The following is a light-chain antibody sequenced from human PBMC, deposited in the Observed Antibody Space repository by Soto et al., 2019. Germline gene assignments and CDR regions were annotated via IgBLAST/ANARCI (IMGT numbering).Light chain of an antibody. V-gene: IGKV1-5*03. CDR3: QQYDSYSGT. J-gene: IGKJ1*01. CDR1: QTISSW. Sequence: DIQMTQSPSTLSASVGDRVTITCRASQTISSWLAWYQQKPGKAPKLLIYKTSSLDSGVPSRFSGSGSGTEFTLTISGLRADDFATYYCQQYDSYSGTFGQGTKVDI. CDR2: KTS.